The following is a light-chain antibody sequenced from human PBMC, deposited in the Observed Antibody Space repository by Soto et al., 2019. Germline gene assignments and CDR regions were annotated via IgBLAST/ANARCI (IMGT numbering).Light chain of an antibody. CDR1: QSVSTR. CDR2: GAS. Sequence: MVMTQSPAPVSETPRERATRSCMASQSVSTRFAWYLQKPGQAPSLLIYGASNMATAVPARFTASGSGTEFTLSISSLQSDDFAVYYCQQYDTCPRTFGQGTKVDIK. J-gene: IGKJ1*01. CDR3: QQYDTCPRT. V-gene: IGKV3-15*01.